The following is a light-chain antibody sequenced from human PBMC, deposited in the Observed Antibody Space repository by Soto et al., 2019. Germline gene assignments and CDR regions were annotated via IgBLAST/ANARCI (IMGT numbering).Light chain of an antibody. CDR1: QTVSRN. CDR3: QQYNNWPS. J-gene: IGKJ5*01. V-gene: IGKV3-15*01. CDR2: DIS. Sequence: EVVMTHSPATLSVSRWEIATLSCRASQTVSRNLAWYQQRPGQAPRLLIYDISNRATGVPARFSGSGSETEFTLTIRSLQSEDFAVYFCQQYNNWPSFGQGTRLEIK.